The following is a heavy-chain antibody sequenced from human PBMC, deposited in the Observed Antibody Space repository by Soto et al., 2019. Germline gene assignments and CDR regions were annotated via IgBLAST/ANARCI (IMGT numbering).Heavy chain of an antibody. Sequence: ASVKVSCKASGYTFTSYDINWVRQATGQGLEWMGWMNPNSGNTGYAQKFQGRVTMTRNTSISTAYMELSSLRSEDTAVYYCARGLLIVTAESGYYNYGMGVWGQGTTVTVS. CDR1: GYTFTSYD. CDR2: MNPNSGNT. V-gene: IGHV1-8*01. D-gene: IGHD2-21*02. CDR3: ARGLLIVTAESGYYNYGMGV. J-gene: IGHJ6*02.